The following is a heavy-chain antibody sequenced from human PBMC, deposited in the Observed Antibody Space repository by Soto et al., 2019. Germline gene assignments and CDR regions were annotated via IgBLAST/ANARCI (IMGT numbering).Heavy chain of an antibody. Sequence: QVQLVESGGGVVQPGRSLRLSCAASGFTFSSYGMHWVRQAPGKGLEWVAVISYDGSNKYHADSVKGRFTISRDNSKNTLYLQMNSLRAEDTAVYYCAKDGVDGEQTNWFDPWGQGTLVTVSS. CDR3: AKDGVDGEQTNWFDP. J-gene: IGHJ5*02. D-gene: IGHD3-10*01. CDR1: GFTFSSYG. CDR2: ISYDGSNK. V-gene: IGHV3-30*18.